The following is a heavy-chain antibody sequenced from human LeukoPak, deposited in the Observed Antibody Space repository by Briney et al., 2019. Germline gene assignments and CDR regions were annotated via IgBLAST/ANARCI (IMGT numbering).Heavy chain of an antibody. D-gene: IGHD6-13*01. V-gene: IGHV3-7*03. Sequence: PGGSLRLSCEASGFSFSNYWMTWVRQAPGKGLEWVADINQNGGQSYYVDSVKGRFTLSRDNAKNSLFLQLNSLRAEDTAVYYCVKNSGWYCLDHWGQGITVIVSS. CDR1: GFSFSNYW. CDR2: INQNGGQS. J-gene: IGHJ4*02. CDR3: VKNSGWYCLDH.